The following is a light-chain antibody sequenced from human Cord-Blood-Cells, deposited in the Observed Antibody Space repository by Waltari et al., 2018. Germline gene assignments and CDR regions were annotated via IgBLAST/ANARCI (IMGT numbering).Light chain of an antibody. V-gene: IGLV2-11*01. Sequence: QSALTQPRSVSGSPGQSVTISCTGTSSDVGGYNYVSWYQQHPGKAPKLMIYDVSKRPTGVPDRFSGSKSGNTASLTISGLQAEDEADYYCCSYAGSYTFLVVFGGGTKLTV. CDR2: DVS. CDR1: SSDVGGYNY. CDR3: CSYAGSYTFLVV. J-gene: IGLJ2*01.